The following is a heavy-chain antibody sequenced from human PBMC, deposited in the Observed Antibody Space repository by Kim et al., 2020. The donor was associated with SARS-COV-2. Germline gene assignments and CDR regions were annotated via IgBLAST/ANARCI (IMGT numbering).Heavy chain of an antibody. D-gene: IGHD2-2*01. V-gene: IGHV1-2*02. Sequence: ASVKVSCKASGYTFTAYYMHWVRQAPGQGLEWVGWINPNSGGTNYAQKFQGRVTLTRDTSTSTAYMELASLRSDDTAVYFCAVRGECSSTICYGGYFQHWGQGTLVTVSS. J-gene: IGHJ1*01. CDR2: INPNSGGT. CDR3: AVRGECSSTICYGGYFQH. CDR1: GYTFTAYY.